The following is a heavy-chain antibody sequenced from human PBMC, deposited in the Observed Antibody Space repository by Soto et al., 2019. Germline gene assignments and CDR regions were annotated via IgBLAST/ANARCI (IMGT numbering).Heavy chain of an antibody. CDR3: ANMDKMENDFEK. CDR1: VFSINNINYY. CDR2: KHFSGRA. D-gene: IGHD1-1*01. Sequence: PSATXSLTCTFSVFSINNINYYWTWIRHRPGKGLEWIGYKHFSGRAYYNPALKSRIRISIETSKNQFSMEVTSLTAADTDVYYCANMDKMENDFEKWGQGTLV. J-gene: IGHJ4*02. V-gene: IGHV4-31*03.